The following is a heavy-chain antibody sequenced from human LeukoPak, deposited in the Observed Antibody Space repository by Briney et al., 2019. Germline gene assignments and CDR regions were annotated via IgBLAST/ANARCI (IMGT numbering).Heavy chain of an antibody. V-gene: IGHV4-4*07. CDR2: IYTSGST. Sequence: PSETLSLTCTVSGGSISNYYWSWIPQPAGEGLEWIWRIYTSGSTNYNTNYNPSLKSRVTMSVDTSKNQFSLKLTSVTAADTAVYYCARDRYDSVYNWFDPWGQGTLVTVSS. D-gene: IGHD3-22*01. CDR3: ARDRYDSVYNWFDP. CDR1: GGSISNYY. J-gene: IGHJ5*02.